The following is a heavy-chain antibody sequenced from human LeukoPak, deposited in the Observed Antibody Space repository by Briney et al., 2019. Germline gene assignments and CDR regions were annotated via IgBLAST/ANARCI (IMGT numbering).Heavy chain of an antibody. J-gene: IGHJ3*02. CDR2: ISGSGGNT. CDR1: GFTFSSYA. CDR3: ARDPEAFDI. V-gene: IGHV3-23*01. Sequence: GGSLRLSCAASGFTFSSYAMTWVRQSPGKGLEWVSSISGSGGNTYSADSVKGRFTISRDNAKNTLYLQMNSLTAEDTAVYYCARDPEAFDIWGQGTMVTVSS.